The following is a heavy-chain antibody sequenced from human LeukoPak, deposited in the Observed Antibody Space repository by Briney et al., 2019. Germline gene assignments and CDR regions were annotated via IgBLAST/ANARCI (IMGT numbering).Heavy chain of an antibody. CDR2: IYYSGST. V-gene: IGHV4-59*12. D-gene: IGHD4-17*01. Sequence: SETLSLTCTGSGGSISSYYWSWIRQPPGKGLEWIGYIYYSGSTNYNPSLKSRVTISVDTSKNQFSLKLSSVTAADTAVYYCATYNGDYGYFDYWGQGTLVTVSS. CDR1: GGSISSYY. J-gene: IGHJ4*02. CDR3: ATYNGDYGYFDY.